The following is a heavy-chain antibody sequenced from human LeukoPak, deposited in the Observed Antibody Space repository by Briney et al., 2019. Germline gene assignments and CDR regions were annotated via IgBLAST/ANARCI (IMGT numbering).Heavy chain of an antibody. V-gene: IGHV1-46*01. CDR2: INPSGSST. Sequence: ASVKVSCQASGYTFTSYHMHWVRQATGQGLEWMGLINPSGSSTSYAQKFQGRVTMTRDTSTSTVYMELSSLRSEDTAVYYCARGELNPANYYYYMDVWGKGTTVTVSS. J-gene: IGHJ6*03. CDR3: ARGELNPANYYYYMDV. CDR1: GYTFTSYH. D-gene: IGHD1-26*01.